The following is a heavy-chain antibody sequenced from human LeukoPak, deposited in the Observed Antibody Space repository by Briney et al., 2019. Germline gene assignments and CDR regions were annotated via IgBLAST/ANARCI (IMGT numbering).Heavy chain of an antibody. CDR1: GFIFSSYG. V-gene: IGHV3-30*02. CDR3: AKDAWEVGATSEIDY. Sequence: GGSLRPSCVTSGFIFSSYGIHWVRQAPGKGLEWVAFIRYDGSDKYYADSVKGRFTISRDNSKNKVYLQMNSLRVEDTAVYYCAKDAWEVGATSEIDYWGQGTLVTVSS. CDR2: IRYDGSDK. J-gene: IGHJ4*02. D-gene: IGHD1-26*01.